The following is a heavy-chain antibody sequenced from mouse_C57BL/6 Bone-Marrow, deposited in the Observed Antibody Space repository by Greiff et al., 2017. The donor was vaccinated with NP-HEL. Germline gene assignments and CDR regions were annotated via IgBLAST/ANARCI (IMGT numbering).Heavy chain of an antibody. V-gene: IGHV1-47*01. CDR1: GYTFTTYP. D-gene: IGHD2-1*01. CDR3: ARGGNYWYYFDY. CDR2: FHPYNDDT. Sequence: QVQLHQSLSYLFNPLASVKMSCKASGYTFTTYPIEWLKQNHGKSLEWIGNFHPYNDDTEYNEKFKNKATLTVEKSSSTVYLELSRLTSDDSSVYYCARGGNYWYYFDYWGQGTTLTVSS. J-gene: IGHJ2*01.